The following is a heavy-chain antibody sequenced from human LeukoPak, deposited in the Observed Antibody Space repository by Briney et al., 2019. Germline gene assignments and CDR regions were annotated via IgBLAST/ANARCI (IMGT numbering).Heavy chain of an antibody. V-gene: IGHV3-21*01. J-gene: IGHJ6*03. CDR3: ARDPTGVAVPAAIIYYYYYMDV. CDR1: GFTFSSYS. D-gene: IGHD2-2*02. CDR2: MSSSSSYI. Sequence: PGGSLRLSCAASGFTFSSYSMNWVRQAPGKGLEWVSPMSSSSSYIYYADSVKGRFTISRDNAKNSLYLQMNSLRAEDTAVYYCARDPTGVAVPAAIIYYYYYMDVWGKGTTVTVSS.